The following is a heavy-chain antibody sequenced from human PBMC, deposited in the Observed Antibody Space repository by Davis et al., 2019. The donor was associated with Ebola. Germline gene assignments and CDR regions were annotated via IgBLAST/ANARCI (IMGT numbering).Heavy chain of an antibody. CDR2: ISYDGSNK. Sequence: PGGSLRLSCAASGFTFSSYAMHWVRQAPGKGLEWVAVISYDGSNKYYADSVKGRFTISRDNSKNTLYLQMKSLRAEDTAVYYCAKDQFLYYYESFPEYFQHWGQGTLVTVSS. J-gene: IGHJ1*01. D-gene: IGHD3-22*01. CDR3: AKDQFLYYYESFPEYFQH. CDR1: GFTFSSYA. V-gene: IGHV3-30-3*01.